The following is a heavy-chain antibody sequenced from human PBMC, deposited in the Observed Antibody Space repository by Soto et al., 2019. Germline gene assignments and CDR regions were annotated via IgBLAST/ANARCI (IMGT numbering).Heavy chain of an antibody. V-gene: IGHV5-51*01. CDR3: ARSRSCSGGSCYRSPLDI. Sequence: GESLKISCKGSGYSFTSYWIGWVRQMPGKGLEWMGIIYPGDSDTRYSPSFQGQVTISADKSISTAYLQWSSLKASDTAMYYCARSRSCSGGSCYRSPLDIWGQGTMVTVSS. D-gene: IGHD2-15*01. CDR2: IYPGDSDT. CDR1: GYSFTSYW. J-gene: IGHJ3*02.